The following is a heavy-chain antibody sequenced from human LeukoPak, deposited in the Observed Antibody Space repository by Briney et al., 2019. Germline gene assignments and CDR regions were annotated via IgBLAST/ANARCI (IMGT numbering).Heavy chain of an antibody. V-gene: IGHV3-30*03. J-gene: IGHJ4*02. CDR3: ARTMIDLRDFDY. CDR2: ISYDGSNK. D-gene: IGHD3-22*01. CDR1: GFTFSSYV. Sequence: GGSLRLSCAASGFTFSSYVMHWVRQAPGKGLEWVAVISYDGSNKYYADSVKGRFTISRDNSKNTPYLQMNSLRAEDTAVYYCARTMIDLRDFDYWGQGTLVTVSS.